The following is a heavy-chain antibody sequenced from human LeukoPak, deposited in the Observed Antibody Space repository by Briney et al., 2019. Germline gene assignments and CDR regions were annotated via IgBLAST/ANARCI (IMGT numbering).Heavy chain of an antibody. CDR3: ARSDRIAAAGPDY. CDR2: INPNSGGT. D-gene: IGHD6-13*01. Sequence: AASVKVSCKASGYTFTGYYMHWLRQAPGQGLEWMGWINPNSGGTNYAQKFQGRVTMTRDTSISTAYMELSRLRSDDTAVYYCARSDRIAAAGPDYWGQGTLVTVSS. CDR1: GYTFTGYY. J-gene: IGHJ4*02. V-gene: IGHV1-2*02.